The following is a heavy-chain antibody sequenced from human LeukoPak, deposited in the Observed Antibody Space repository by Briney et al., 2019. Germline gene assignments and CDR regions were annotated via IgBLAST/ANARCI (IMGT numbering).Heavy chain of an antibody. Sequence: SETLSLTCTVSGGSISSYYWSWIRQPPGKGLEWIGFIYYSGTANYNPSLKSRVTISVDTSKNQFSLKLTSVTAADTAVYYCARVNTEGSADYWGQGNMVTVSS. J-gene: IGHJ4*02. D-gene: IGHD6-19*01. CDR3: ARVNTEGSADY. CDR2: IYYSGTA. CDR1: GGSISSYY. V-gene: IGHV4-59*01.